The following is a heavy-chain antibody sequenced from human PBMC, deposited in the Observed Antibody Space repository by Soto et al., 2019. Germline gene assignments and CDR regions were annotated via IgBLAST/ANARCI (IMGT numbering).Heavy chain of an antibody. V-gene: IGHV4-59*02. D-gene: IGHD1-26*01. CDR2: IFYSGST. Sequence: PSETLSLTCSVSGDSVNYYHWDWIRQSPEKGLEWIGSIFYSGSTNYNPSFQSRLTLSVDTSNNQFSLKLASLTVADTAVYFCARTSSVAWPFDLWGQGTLVTVSS. CDR3: ARTSSVAWPFDL. J-gene: IGHJ4*02. CDR1: GDSVNYYH.